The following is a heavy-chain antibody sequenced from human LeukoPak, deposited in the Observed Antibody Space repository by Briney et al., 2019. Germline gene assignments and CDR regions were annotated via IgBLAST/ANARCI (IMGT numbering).Heavy chain of an antibody. CDR1: GFTFSNYW. CDR3: ARDRAAAAYYYYYGMDV. CDR2: ISYDGSNK. V-gene: IGHV3-30-3*01. Sequence: GGSLRLSCAASGFTFSNYWMSWVRQAPGKGLEWVAVISYDGSNKYYADSVKGRFTISRDNSKNTLYLQMNSLRAEDTAVYYCARDRAAAAYYYYYGMDVWGQGTTVTVSS. J-gene: IGHJ6*02. D-gene: IGHD6-13*01.